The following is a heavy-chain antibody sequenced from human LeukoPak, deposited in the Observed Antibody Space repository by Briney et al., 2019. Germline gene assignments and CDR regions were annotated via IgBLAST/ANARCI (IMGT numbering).Heavy chain of an antibody. D-gene: IGHD4-17*01. J-gene: IGHJ5*02. CDR1: GFTFDDYA. Sequence: PGGSLRLSCAASGFTFDDYAMHWIRQPAGKGLEWIGRIYTSGSTTYNPSLKSRVTMSVDTSKSQFSLNLMSVTAADTAVYYCTRDTGTTGEVKFDPWGQGTLVTVSS. CDR3: TRDTGTTGEVKFDP. V-gene: IGHV4-4*07. CDR2: IYTSGST.